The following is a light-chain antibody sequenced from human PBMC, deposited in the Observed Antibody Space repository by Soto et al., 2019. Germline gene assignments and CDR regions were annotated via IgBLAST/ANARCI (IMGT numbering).Light chain of an antibody. CDR3: WSYAGNTIFV. CDR1: SSDIGAYDY. CDR2: EVN. Sequence: QSALTQPASLSGSPGQSITISCTGTSSDIGAYDYVSWFQQHPGKAPKLMISEVNNRPSGVSNRFSGSKSGNTASLTISGLQAEDEAYYYCWSYAGNTIFVFCGGTKLTVL. V-gene: IGLV2-14*01. J-gene: IGLJ2*01.